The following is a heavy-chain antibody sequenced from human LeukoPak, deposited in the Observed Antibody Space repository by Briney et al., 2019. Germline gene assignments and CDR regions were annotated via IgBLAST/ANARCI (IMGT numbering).Heavy chain of an antibody. V-gene: IGHV3-23*01. D-gene: IGHD6-19*01. Sequence: GGSLRLSCAASGFTFSSYAMSWVRQAPGKGLEWVTAISGSGGSTYYADSVKGRFTISRDNSKNTLYLQMNSLRAEDTAVYCCAKDFNQYSSGGRWDYWGQGTLVTVSS. CDR2: ISGSGGST. CDR3: AKDFNQYSSGGRWDY. CDR1: GFTFSSYA. J-gene: IGHJ4*02.